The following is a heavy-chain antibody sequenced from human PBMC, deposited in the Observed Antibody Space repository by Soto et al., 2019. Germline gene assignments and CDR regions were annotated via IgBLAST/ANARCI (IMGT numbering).Heavy chain of an antibody. D-gene: IGHD2-2*01. CDR2: ISGSGGST. J-gene: IGHJ6*02. Sequence: HHEGSLRLSCAASGFTFSNYAMSWVRQAPGKGLEWVSAISGSGGSTYYADSVKGRFTISRDNSKNTLYLQRNSLRAEDTAVYYCAKEGTGYFSSTSCEGGYYYYYYGMEDWGQGTTVTVPS. V-gene: IGHV3-23*01. CDR1: GFTFSNYA. CDR3: AKEGTGYFSSTSCEGGYYYYYYGMED.